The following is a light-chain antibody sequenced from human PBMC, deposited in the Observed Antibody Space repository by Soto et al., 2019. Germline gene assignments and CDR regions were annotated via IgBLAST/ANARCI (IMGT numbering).Light chain of an antibody. CDR1: QSVSSSY. CDR3: RQRSNRSPLT. Sequence: EVMLTQSPATLCLSPGERATLSCGASQSVSSSYLAWYQQKPGLAPRLLIYDASNRATGIPARFSGSGSGTDFTLTISSLEPEDFAVYYCRQRSNRSPLTFGGGAKVDIK. V-gene: IGKV3D-20*02. CDR2: DAS. J-gene: IGKJ4*01.